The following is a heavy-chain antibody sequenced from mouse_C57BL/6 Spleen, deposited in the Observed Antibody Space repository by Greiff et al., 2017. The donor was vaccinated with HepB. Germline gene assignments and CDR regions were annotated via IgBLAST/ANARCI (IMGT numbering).Heavy chain of an antibody. Sequence: QVQLQQSGPELVKPGASVKISCKASGYAFSSSWMNWVKQRPGKGLEWIGRIYPGDGDTNYNGKFKGKATLTADKSSSTAYMQLSSLTSEDSAVYGCARESITPYWYFDVWGTGTTVTVSS. CDR2: IYPGDGDT. J-gene: IGHJ1*03. D-gene: IGHD1-1*01. CDR3: ARESITPYWYFDV. CDR1: GYAFSSSW. V-gene: IGHV1-82*01.